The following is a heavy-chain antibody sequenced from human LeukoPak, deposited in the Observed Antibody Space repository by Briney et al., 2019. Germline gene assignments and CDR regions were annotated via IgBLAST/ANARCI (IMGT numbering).Heavy chain of an antibody. Sequence: GGSLRLSCAASGFTFSSYSVNWVRQAPGKGLEWVSVIYSGGRTYYADSVKGRFTISRDNSKNRLYLQMNSLRAEDTAVYYCAYQWHLDYWGQGTLVTVSS. CDR1: GFTFSSYS. J-gene: IGHJ4*02. V-gene: IGHV3-53*01. CDR2: IYSGGRT. CDR3: AYQWHLDY. D-gene: IGHD6-19*01.